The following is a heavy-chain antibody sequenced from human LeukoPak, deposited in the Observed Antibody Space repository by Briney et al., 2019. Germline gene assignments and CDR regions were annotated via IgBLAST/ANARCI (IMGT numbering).Heavy chain of an antibody. J-gene: IGHJ4*02. D-gene: IGHD3-22*01. CDR2: ISGDGGST. V-gene: IGHV3-43*02. CDR1: GFTFDDYA. Sequence: GXSLRLSCAASGFTFDDYAMHWVRQAPGKGLEWVSLISGDGGSTYYADSVKGRFTISRDKSKNSLYLQMNSLRTEDTALYYCAKALADRDLPYYYDSSGYYLVLGYWGQGTLVTVSS. CDR3: AKALADRDLPYYYDSSGYYLVLGY.